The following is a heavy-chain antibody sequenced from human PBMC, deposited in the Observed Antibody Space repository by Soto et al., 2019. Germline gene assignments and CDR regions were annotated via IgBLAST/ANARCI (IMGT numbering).Heavy chain of an antibody. CDR2: ISGSGGST. J-gene: IGHJ3*02. CDR3: ATRITGTTSAFDI. Sequence: EVQLLESGGGLVQPGGSLRLSCAASGFTFSSYAMSWVRQAPGKGLEWVSAISGSGGSTYYADSVKGRFTISRDNSKNTLDLQMNSLRAEDTAVYYCATRITGTTSAFDIWGQGTMVTVSS. CDR1: GFTFSSYA. V-gene: IGHV3-23*01. D-gene: IGHD1-20*01.